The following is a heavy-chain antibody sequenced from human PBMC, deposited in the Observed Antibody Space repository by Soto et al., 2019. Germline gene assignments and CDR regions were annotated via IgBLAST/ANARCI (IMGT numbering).Heavy chain of an antibody. CDR1: GFTFGDYG. V-gene: IGHV3-49*03. J-gene: IGHJ3*02. CDR2: IRSKSNGGTT. Sequence: GGSLRLSCTGSGFTFGDYGTSWFRQAPGKGLEWVGLIRSKSNGGTTEYAASVKGRFIISRDDSKSIAYLQMNSLKIEDSAVYYCTRGSYSIWDQGTMVTVSS. D-gene: IGHD1-26*01. CDR3: TRGSYSI.